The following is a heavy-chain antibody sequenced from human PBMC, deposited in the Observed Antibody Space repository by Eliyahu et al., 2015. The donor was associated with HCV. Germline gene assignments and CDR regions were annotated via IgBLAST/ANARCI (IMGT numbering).Heavy chain of an antibody. D-gene: IGHD2-21*02. CDR3: AGGDPEFDY. Sequence: EVQLVESGGGLVQPGGSLRLSCAASGFTFVGYEMNWVRQAPGKGLGWVSYISSSGSTIYYADSVKGRFTISRDNAKNSLYLQMNSLRAEDTAVYYCAGGDPEFDYWGQGTLVTVSS. CDR2: ISSSGSTI. V-gene: IGHV3-48*03. J-gene: IGHJ4*02. CDR1: GFTFVGYE.